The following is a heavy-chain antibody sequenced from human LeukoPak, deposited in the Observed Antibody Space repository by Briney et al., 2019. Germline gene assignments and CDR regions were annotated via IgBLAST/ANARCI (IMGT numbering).Heavy chain of an antibody. J-gene: IGHJ6*03. D-gene: IGHD1-26*01. CDR1: GYTFTSYG. CDR3: ARGRGSSARLGYFYYYIDV. CDR2: INTNTGNP. Sequence: ASVKVSCKASGYTFTSYGISWVRQAPGQGLEWMGWINTNTGNPTYAQGFTGRFVFSLETSVSTSYLEISRLKAEDTAVYYCARGRGSSARLGYFYYYIDVWGKGTTVTVSS. V-gene: IGHV7-4-1*02.